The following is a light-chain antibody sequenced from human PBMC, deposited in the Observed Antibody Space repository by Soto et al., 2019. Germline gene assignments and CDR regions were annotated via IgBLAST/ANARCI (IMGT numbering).Light chain of an antibody. CDR1: QSVTNSF. Sequence: DNVFTHAAVTLSLSPWEIATLSFIATQSVTNSFFAWYQQKPGQAPRLLIYGISSRATGIPDRFSGSGSGTDFTLTISRLEPEDFVVYYCQQYSTLLHTFGQGTKVDIK. CDR2: GIS. V-gene: IGKV3-20*01. J-gene: IGKJ2*01. CDR3: QQYSTLLHT.